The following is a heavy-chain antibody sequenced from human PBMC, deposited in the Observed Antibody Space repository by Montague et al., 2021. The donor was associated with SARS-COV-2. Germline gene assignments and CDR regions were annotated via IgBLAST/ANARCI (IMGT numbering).Heavy chain of an antibody. J-gene: IGHJ5*02. CDR3: AHKAGATMASVPNFDP. V-gene: IGHV2-5*01. CDR2: IYWNDDK. Sequence: PALVKPTQTLTLTCTFSGFSLTTSPVGVAWIRQPPGKALEWLALIYWNDDKYYSPPLKNRVTITKDTSKNQVILTMNNMDPVDTATYYCAHKAGATMASVPNFDPWGQGTLVTVSS. D-gene: IGHD5-12*01. CDR1: GFSLTTSPVG.